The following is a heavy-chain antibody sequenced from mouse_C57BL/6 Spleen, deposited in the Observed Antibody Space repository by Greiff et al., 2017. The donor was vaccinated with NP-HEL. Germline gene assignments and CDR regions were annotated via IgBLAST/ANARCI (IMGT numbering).Heavy chain of an antibody. CDR3: ARGDYYGSSKFAY. J-gene: IGHJ3*01. CDR2: INPNNGGT. Sequence: EVQGVESGPELVKPGASVKMSCKASGYTFTDYNMHWVKQSHGKSLEWIGYINPNNGGTSYNQKFKGKATLTVNKSSSTAYMELRSLTSEDSAVYYCARGDYYGSSKFAYWGQGTLVTVSA. CDR1: GYTFTDYN. D-gene: IGHD1-1*01. V-gene: IGHV1-22*01.